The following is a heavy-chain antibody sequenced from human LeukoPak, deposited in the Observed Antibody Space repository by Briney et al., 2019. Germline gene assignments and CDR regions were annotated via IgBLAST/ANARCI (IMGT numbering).Heavy chain of an antibody. V-gene: IGHV1-2*02. D-gene: IGHD3-10*01. CDR3: ARNYYGSGSYYNLWFDP. CDR1: GYTFTGYY. J-gene: IGHJ5*02. Sequence: ASVKVSCKASGYTFTGYYMHWVRQAPGQGLEWMGWINPNSGGTNYALKFQGRVTMTRDTSISTAYMELSRLRSDDTAVYYCARNYYGSGSYYNLWFDPWGQGTLVTVSS. CDR2: INPNSGGT.